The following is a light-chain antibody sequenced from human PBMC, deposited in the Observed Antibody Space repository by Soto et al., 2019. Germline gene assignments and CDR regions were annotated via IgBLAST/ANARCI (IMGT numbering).Light chain of an antibody. V-gene: IGKV3-15*01. CDR3: QQYYDWPPGT. J-gene: IGKJ3*01. Sequence: ETVLAQSPVTLSASPGESATLSCRASQSVSTSLAWYRQRRGQTPMLLIYDASTRAAGIPVRFSGSGSGTEFTLTISSLQSEDFAVYFCQQYYDWPPGTFGPGTKVDVK. CDR2: DAS. CDR1: QSVSTS.